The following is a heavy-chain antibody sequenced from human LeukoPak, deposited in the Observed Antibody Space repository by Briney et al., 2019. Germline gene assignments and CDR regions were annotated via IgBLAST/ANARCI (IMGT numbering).Heavy chain of an antibody. CDR1: GYTFTSYG. CDR3: ARDNSNLQKSATAPFDY. V-gene: IGHV1-18*01. J-gene: IGHJ4*02. D-gene: IGHD4-11*01. Sequence: ASVKVSCKASGYTFTSYGISWVRQAPGQGLEWMGWISAYNGNTNYAQKIQGRVTMTTDTSTNTAYMELRSLRSDDTAVYYCARDNSNLQKSATAPFDYWGQGTLVTVSS. CDR2: ISAYNGNT.